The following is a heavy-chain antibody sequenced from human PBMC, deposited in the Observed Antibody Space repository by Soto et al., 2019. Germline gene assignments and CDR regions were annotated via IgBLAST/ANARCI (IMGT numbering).Heavy chain of an antibody. CDR2: ISYDGSNK. V-gene: IGHV3-30-3*01. Sequence: GGSLRLSCAASGFTFSSYSMHWVRHAPGKGLEWVAVISYDGSNKYYADSVKGRFTISRDNSKNTLYLQMNSLRAEDTAVYYCARGITMIVAPDYWGQGTLVTVSS. CDR3: ARGITMIVAPDY. CDR1: GFTFSSYS. D-gene: IGHD3-22*01. J-gene: IGHJ4*02.